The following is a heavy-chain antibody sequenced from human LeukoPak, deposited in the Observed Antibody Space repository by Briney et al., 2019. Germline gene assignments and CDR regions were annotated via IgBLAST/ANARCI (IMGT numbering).Heavy chain of an antibody. CDR3: ARGPQLKWSSDYYYYYMDV. CDR1: GFTFSSYS. V-gene: IGHV3-21*01. D-gene: IGHD6-6*01. CDR2: ISSSSSYI. Sequence: GGSLRLSCVASGFTFSSYSMNWVRQAPGKGLEWVSSISSSSSYIYYADSVKGRFTISRDNAKNSLYLQMNSLRAEDTAVYYCARGPQLKWSSDYYYYYMDVWGKGTTVTVSS. J-gene: IGHJ6*03.